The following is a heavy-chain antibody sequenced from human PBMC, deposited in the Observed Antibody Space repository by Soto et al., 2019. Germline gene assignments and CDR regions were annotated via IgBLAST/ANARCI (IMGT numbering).Heavy chain of an antibody. D-gene: IGHD6-19*01. CDR2: IYYSGST. V-gene: IGHV4-59*08. Sequence: SETLSLTCTVSGGSISSYYWSWIRQPPGQGLEWIGYIYYSGSTNYNPSLKSRVTISVDTSKNQFSLKLSSVTAADTAVYYCARHVQQYYFDYWGQGTLVTVSS. CDR3: ARHVQQYYFDY. J-gene: IGHJ4*02. CDR1: GGSISSYY.